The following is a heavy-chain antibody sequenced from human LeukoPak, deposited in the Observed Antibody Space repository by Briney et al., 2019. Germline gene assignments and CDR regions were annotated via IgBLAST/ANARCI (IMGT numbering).Heavy chain of an antibody. CDR2: INHSGST. D-gene: IGHD1-1*01. V-gene: IGHV4-34*01. CDR3: ARSARYNSPLHY. Sequence: ASETLSLTCAVYGGSFSGYYWSWIRQPPGKGLEWIGEINHSGSTNYNPSLKSRVTISVDTSKNQFSLKLSSVTAADTAVYYCARSARYNSPLHYWGQGTLVTVSS. J-gene: IGHJ4*02. CDR1: GGSFSGYY.